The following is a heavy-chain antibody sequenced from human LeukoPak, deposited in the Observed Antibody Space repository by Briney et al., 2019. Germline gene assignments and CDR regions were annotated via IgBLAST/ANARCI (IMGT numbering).Heavy chain of an antibody. J-gene: IGHJ5*02. V-gene: IGHV3-30*03. D-gene: IGHD2-21*01. CDR1: GFTFDSYG. Sequence: GGSLRLSCVASGFTFDSYGMHWVRQAPGKGLEWVAVIPYDGTKEHYADSVKGRFTISRDNSKKTVYLQMNSLRPEDTAIYFCAREIIGGDDLWGQGTLVTVSS. CDR3: AREIIGGDDL. CDR2: IPYDGTKE.